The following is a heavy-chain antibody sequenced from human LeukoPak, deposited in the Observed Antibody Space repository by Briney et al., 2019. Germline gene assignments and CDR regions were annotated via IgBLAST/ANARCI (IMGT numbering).Heavy chain of an antibody. Sequence: GASVKVSCKASGGTFSSYAISWVRQAPGQGLEWMGIINPSGGSTSYAQKFQGRVTMTRDTSTSTVYMELSSLRSEDTAVYYCAGGTGWLAPNYFWFDPWGQGTLVTVSS. J-gene: IGHJ5*02. D-gene: IGHD6-19*01. CDR2: INPSGGST. CDR3: AGGTGWLAPNYFWFDP. V-gene: IGHV1-46*01. CDR1: GGTFSSYA.